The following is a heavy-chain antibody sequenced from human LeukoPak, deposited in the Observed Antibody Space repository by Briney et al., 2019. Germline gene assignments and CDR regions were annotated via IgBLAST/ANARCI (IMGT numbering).Heavy chain of an antibody. CDR1: GGSISSYY. CDR3: ARSGYYYYMDV. V-gene: IGHV4-4*07. J-gene: IGHJ6*03. Sequence: SETLSLTCTVSGGSISSYYWSWIRQPAGKGLEWIGHIHTSGSTHYNPSPKSRVTILIDTSKNHFSLKLSSVTAADTAVYYCARSGYYYYMDVWGKGTTVTVSS. CDR2: IHTSGST.